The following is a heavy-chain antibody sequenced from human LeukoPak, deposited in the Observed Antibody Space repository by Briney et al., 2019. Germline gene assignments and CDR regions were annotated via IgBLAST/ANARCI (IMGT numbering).Heavy chain of an antibody. CDR1: GFTFSTYE. CDR2: ISTGGSII. J-gene: IGHJ4*02. Sequence: GVSLRCSCSASGFTFSTYEMNWVRHAQGKGREWFSYISTGGSIIYYADSVKGRFTISRDNAQNSLYLQMNSLRAEETAVYYCATAYSGYYTYCFDYWGQGTLVTVSS. D-gene: IGHD3-22*01. CDR3: ATAYSGYYTYCFDY. V-gene: IGHV3-48*03.